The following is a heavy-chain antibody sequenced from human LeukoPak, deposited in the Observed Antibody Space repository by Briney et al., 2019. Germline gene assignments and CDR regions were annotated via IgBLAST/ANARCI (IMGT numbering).Heavy chain of an antibody. Sequence: SETLSLTCTVSGGSTSSYYWSWIRQPPGKGLEWIGYIYYSGSTNYNPSLKSRVTISVDTSKNQFSLKLSSVTAADTAVYYCARGPLYYFDYWGQGTLVTVSS. J-gene: IGHJ4*02. V-gene: IGHV4-59*08. CDR3: ARGPLYYFDY. CDR1: GGSTSSYY. CDR2: IYYSGST.